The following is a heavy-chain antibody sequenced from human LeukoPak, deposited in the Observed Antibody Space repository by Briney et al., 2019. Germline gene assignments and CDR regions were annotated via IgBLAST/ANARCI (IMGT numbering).Heavy chain of an antibody. D-gene: IGHD3-3*01. CDR2: ISGDGDTT. CDR1: GFTFQDNA. CDR3: AKGIYDY. Sequence: PGGYLRLSCAASGFTFQDNAMHWVRQAPGKGLECVALISGDGDTTSYTDSVKGRFTISRDNSKNTLYLQMNSLRAEDTAVYYCAKGIYDYWGHGTLVTVSS. V-gene: IGHV3-43*02. J-gene: IGHJ4*01.